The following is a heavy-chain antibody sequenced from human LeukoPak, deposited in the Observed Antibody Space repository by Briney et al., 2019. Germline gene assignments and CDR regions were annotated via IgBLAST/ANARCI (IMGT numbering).Heavy chain of an antibody. CDR2: INHSGST. D-gene: IGHD3-10*01. CDR3: ARGYYYGSGSRPNWFDP. V-gene: IGHV4-34*01. CDR1: GGSFSGYY. Sequence: SETLSLTCAVYGGSFSGYYWGWIRQPPGKGLEWIGEINHSGSTNYNPSLKSRVTISVDTSKNQFSLKLSSVTAADTAVYYCARGYYYGSGSRPNWFDPWGQGTLVTVSS. J-gene: IGHJ5*02.